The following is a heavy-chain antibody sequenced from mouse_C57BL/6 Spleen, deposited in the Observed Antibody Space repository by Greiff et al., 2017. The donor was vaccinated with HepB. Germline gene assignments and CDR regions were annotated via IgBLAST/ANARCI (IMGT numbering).Heavy chain of an antibody. Sequence: EVMLVESEGGLVQPGSSMKLSCTASGFTFSDYYMAWVRQVPEKGLEWVANINYDGSSTYYLDSLKSRFIISRDNAKNLLYLQMSSLKSEDTATYYCARDLYLDYWGQGTTLTVSS. CDR2: INYDGSST. V-gene: IGHV5-16*01. J-gene: IGHJ2*01. CDR1: GFTFSDYY. CDR3: ARDLYLDY.